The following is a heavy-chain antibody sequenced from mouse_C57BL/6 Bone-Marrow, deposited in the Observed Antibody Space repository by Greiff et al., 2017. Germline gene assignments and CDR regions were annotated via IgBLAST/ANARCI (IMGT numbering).Heavy chain of an antibody. CDR2: IDPSDSYT. V-gene: IGHV1-59*01. CDR3: ARIVTTSYYAMDC. CDR1: GYTFTSYW. Sequence: QVQLQQPGAELVRPGTSVKLSCKASGYTFTSYWMHWVQQRPGQGLEWIGVIDPSDSYTNYNQKFKGKATLTVDPSSRTADIQLSSLTSEDSAVYYCARIVTTSYYAMDCWGQGTSGTGSS. D-gene: IGHD2-5*01. J-gene: IGHJ4*01.